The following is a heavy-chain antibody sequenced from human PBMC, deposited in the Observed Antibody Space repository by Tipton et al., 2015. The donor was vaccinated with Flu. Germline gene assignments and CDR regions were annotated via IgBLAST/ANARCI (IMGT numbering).Heavy chain of an antibody. CDR1: GFKFRDSA. CDR3: ASPGGNYYGSGLFDY. CDR2: IRTRANSYTT. D-gene: IGHD3-10*01. V-gene: IGHV3-73*01. Sequence: SLRLSCATSGFKFRDSAVHWVRQASGKGLEWVGRIRTRANSYTTGYGPSVRGRFTISRDDSKNTAFLQMNSLKTEDTAVYYCASPGGNYYGSGLFDYWGQGTLVTVSS. J-gene: IGHJ4*02.